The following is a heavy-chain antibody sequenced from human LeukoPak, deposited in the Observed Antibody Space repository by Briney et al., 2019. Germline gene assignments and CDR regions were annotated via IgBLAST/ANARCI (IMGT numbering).Heavy chain of an antibody. CDR3: ARGRVAAAGTSTGPYYFDY. CDR1: GGSISSSNW. V-gene: IGHV4-4*02. J-gene: IGHJ4*02. CDR2: INHSGST. Sequence: SETLSLTCAVSGGSISSSNWWSWVRQPPGKGLEWIGEINHSGSTNYNPSLKSRVTISVDTSKNQFSLKLSSVTAADTAVYYCARGRVAAAGTSTGPYYFDYWGQGTLVTVSS. D-gene: IGHD6-13*01.